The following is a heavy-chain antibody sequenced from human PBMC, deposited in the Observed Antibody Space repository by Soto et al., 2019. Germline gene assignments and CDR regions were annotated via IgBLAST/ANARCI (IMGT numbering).Heavy chain of an antibody. V-gene: IGHV3-9*01. CDR2: ISWNSGNL. J-gene: IGHJ4*02. Sequence: EVQLVESGGGLVQPCRPLRLFCAASGFTFDDYAMHWVRQGPGKGLEWVSSISWNSGNLGYADSVKGRFTISRDNAKNTLYLQMNSLRGEDTPLYYCAKGASTTVFAFNDYWGQGTLVTVSS. CDR3: AKGASTTVFAFNDY. D-gene: IGHD4-17*01. CDR1: GFTFDDYA.